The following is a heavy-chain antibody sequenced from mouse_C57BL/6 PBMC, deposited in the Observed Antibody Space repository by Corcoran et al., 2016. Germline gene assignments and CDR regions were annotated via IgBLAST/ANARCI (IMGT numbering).Heavy chain of an antibody. D-gene: IGHD4-1*01. J-gene: IGHJ1*03. CDR3: AINWVGYYFYF. CDR2: INTYSGVP. V-gene: IGHV9-3*01. CDR1: VYTFPSYG. Sequence: QIQLVRSGAGLKERGETGKIYCTASVYTFPSYGMSWVKQAPGKGLRRIGWINTYSGVPTYADDFKGRFAFSLEISASTAYLQINNLKNDDAATYCCAINWVGYYFYFWGTGTTVTFSS.